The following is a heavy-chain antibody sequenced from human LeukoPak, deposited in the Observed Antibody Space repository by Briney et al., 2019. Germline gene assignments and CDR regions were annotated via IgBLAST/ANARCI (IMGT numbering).Heavy chain of an antibody. CDR3: ARGYYYVSGSYSFFDY. Sequence: SETLSLTCTVSGGSISTSSYYWGWIRQPPGQGLECIGTIYYTGTTYYNPSLKSRVTISVDTSKNQFSLKLSSVTAADTAVYYCARGYYYVSGSYSFFDYWGQGTLVTVSS. CDR1: GGSISTSSYY. D-gene: IGHD3-10*01. V-gene: IGHV4-39*01. J-gene: IGHJ4*02. CDR2: IYYTGTT.